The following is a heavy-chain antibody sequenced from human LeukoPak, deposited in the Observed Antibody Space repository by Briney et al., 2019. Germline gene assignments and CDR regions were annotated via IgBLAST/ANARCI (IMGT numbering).Heavy chain of an antibody. CDR1: GYTLTELS. J-gene: IGHJ3*02. CDR3: ARGLDSSGSFRPYDAFDI. D-gene: IGHD1-26*01. CDR2: FDPEDGET. V-gene: IGHV1-24*01. Sequence: ASVKVSSKVSGYTLTELSMHWVRQAPGKGLEWMGGFDPEDGETIYAQKFQGRVTMTEDTSTDTAYMELGSLRSEDTAVYYCARGLDSSGSFRPYDAFDIWGQGTMVTVSS.